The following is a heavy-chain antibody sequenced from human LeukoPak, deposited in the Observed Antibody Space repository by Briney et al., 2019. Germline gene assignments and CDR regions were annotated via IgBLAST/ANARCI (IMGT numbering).Heavy chain of an antibody. CDR1: GFTFSSYS. J-gene: IGHJ6*03. V-gene: IGHV3-21*01. CDR3: ASCSQQYYYMDV. D-gene: IGHD1/OR15-1a*01. CDR2: ISSSSSYI. Sequence: GGSLRLSCAASGFTFSSYSMNWVRQAPGKGLEWVSSISSSSSYIYYADSVKGRFTISRDNAKNSLCLQMNSLRAEDTAVYYCASCSQQYYYMDVWGKGTTVTVSS.